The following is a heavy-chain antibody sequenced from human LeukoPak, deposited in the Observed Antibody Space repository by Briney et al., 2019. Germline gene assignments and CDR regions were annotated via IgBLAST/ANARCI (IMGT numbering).Heavy chain of an antibody. CDR3: AKGGGWLYYFDY. J-gene: IGHJ4*02. Sequence: GVSLRLSCSASGFTFSSFAMNWVGPAPGKGLEWVSALNDSGANRYYEDSVKGPFTISRENAKHTVYLEMNSLRVEHTAVYYCAKGGGWLYYFDYWGQGSLVSVSS. CDR1: GFTFSSFA. CDR2: LNDSGANR. D-gene: IGHD6-19*01. V-gene: IGHV3-23*01.